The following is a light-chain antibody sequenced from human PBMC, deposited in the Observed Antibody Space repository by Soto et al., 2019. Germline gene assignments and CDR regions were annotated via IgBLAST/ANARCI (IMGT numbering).Light chain of an antibody. V-gene: IGKV3-20*01. Sequence: EIVLTQSPGTLSLSPGERATLSCRASQSLSDRYLAWYQQKPGQSPRLLIYGASSRATGIPDRFSGSGSGTDFTLTISRLEPEDFAVYYCQQYDSSLWTFGQGTKVDIK. CDR2: GAS. CDR3: QQYDSSLWT. J-gene: IGKJ1*01. CDR1: QSLSDRY.